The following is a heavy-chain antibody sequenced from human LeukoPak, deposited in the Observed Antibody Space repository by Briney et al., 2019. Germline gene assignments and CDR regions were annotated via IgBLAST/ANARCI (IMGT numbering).Heavy chain of an antibody. CDR3: VRGTGY. Sequence: GGSLRLSCSGSGCTFSTYVMHWVRQAPGKGLEYVSAISSNGDNTYYADSVKGRFTFSRDNSKNTLYLQMSSLRADDTAVYYCVRGTGYWGQGTLVTVSS. J-gene: IGHJ4*02. CDR2: ISSNGDNT. CDR1: GCTFSTYV. V-gene: IGHV3-64D*06.